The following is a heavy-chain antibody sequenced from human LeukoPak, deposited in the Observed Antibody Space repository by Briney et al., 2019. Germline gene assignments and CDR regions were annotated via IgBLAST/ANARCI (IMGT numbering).Heavy chain of an antibody. CDR1: GFIFNTYW. CDR3: VRCDDWGAWSGLV. CDR2: INQDGSER. J-gene: IGHJ4*02. D-gene: IGHD3-16*01. Sequence: GGSLRLSCAASGFIFNTYWMSWVRQAPGKGLEWVANINQDGSERYYVDSVKGRFTVSRENAKNSLYLHMNNLRAEDTALYYCVRCDDWGAWSGLVWGQGALVTVSS. V-gene: IGHV3-7*01.